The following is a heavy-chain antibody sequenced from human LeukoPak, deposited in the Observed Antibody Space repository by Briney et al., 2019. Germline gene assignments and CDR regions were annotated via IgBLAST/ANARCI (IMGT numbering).Heavy chain of an antibody. Sequence: ASVKVSCKASGYTFTSYYMHWVRQAPGQGLEWMGIINPSGGSTSYAQKFQGRVTMTRDTSTSTVYMELSSLRSEDTAVYYCARERPTIAARSSNWFDPWGQGTLVTVSS. V-gene: IGHV1-46*01. CDR2: INPSGGST. CDR3: ARERPTIAARSSNWFDP. CDR1: GYTFTSYY. J-gene: IGHJ5*02. D-gene: IGHD6-6*01.